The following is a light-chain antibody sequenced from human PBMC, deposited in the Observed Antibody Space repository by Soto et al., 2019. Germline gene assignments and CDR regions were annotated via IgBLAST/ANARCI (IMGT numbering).Light chain of an antibody. CDR2: GNS. CDR1: SSNIGAGYD. CDR3: QSYDSSLSGSV. J-gene: IGLJ3*02. V-gene: IGLV1-40*01. Sequence: QSVLTQPPSMSGAPGQRVNISCTGSSSNIGAGYDVHWYQQLPGPAPKLLIYGNSNRPSGVPDRFSGSKSGTSASLAITGLQAEDEADYYCQSYDSSLSGSVFGGGTKLTVL.